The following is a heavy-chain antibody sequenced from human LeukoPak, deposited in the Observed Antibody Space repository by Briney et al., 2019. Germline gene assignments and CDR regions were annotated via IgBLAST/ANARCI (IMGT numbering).Heavy chain of an antibody. CDR3: ARVYSYDSSGYSRGYYQH. Sequence: PSETLSLTCTVSGYSISSGYYWGWVRQPPGKGLEWIGSIYQSGSTYYNPSLKSRVTISVDTSKNQFSLKLSSVTAADTAVYYCARVYSYDSSGYSRGYYQHWGQGTLVTVSS. V-gene: IGHV4-38-2*02. D-gene: IGHD3-22*01. CDR2: IYQSGST. CDR1: GYSISSGYY. J-gene: IGHJ1*01.